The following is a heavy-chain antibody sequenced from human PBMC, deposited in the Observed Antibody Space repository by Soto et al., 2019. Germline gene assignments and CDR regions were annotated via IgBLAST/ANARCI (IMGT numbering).Heavy chain of an antibody. CDR1: GGSFSGYY. Sequence: QVQLQQWGAGLLKPSETLSLTCVVYGGSFSGYYGSWIRQPPGKGLEWFGEVNHSGGIDYNPSLKSRVTISVDTSKNQFSLKLSSVPAADTAVYYCAGRNGYYYGIDYWGQGTLVTVSS. CDR2: VNHSGGI. D-gene: IGHD3-22*01. V-gene: IGHV4-34*02. CDR3: AGRNGYYYGIDY. J-gene: IGHJ4*02.